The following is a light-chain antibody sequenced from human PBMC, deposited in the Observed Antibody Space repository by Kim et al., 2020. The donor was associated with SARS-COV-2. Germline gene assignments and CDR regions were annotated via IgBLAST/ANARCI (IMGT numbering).Light chain of an antibody. J-gene: IGKJ1*01. V-gene: IGKV1D-13*01. CDR3: QQFKNYPRK. Sequence: AIQLTQSPSSLSASVGDRVTITCRASQDITTALAWYQQKPGKTPKLLMYDVSTLESGVPSRFSGSGSGTDFTLTIGSLQPEDFATYYCQQFKNYPRKFGQGTKVDIK. CDR2: DVS. CDR1: QDITTA.